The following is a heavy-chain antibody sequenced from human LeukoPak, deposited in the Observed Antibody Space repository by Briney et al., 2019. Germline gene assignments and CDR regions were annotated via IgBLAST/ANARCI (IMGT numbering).Heavy chain of an antibody. V-gene: IGHV1-69*04. CDR1: GGTFSSYA. J-gene: IGHJ3*02. CDR2: IIPILGIA. D-gene: IGHD3-22*01. CDR3: ASPYYYDSSGHAPLGAFDI. Sequence: SVKVSCKASGGTFSSYAISWVRQAPGQGLEWMGRIIPILGIANYAQKFQGRVTITADKSTSTAYMELSSLRSEDTAVYYCASPYYYDSSGHAPLGAFDIWVQGTMVTVSS.